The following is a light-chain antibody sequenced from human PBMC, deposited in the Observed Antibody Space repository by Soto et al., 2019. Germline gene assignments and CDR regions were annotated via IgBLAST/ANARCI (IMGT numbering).Light chain of an antibody. J-gene: IGKJ3*01. V-gene: IGKV4-1*01. CDR1: QSVLYSSNNKNY. CDR2: WAS. CDR3: QQYYSTPVT. Sequence: DIVMTQSPDSLAVSLGERATINCKSSQSVLYSSNNKNYLAWYQQKPGQSPKLLIYWASTRESGVPDRFSGSGSGTDFTLTISSLQAEDVAVYYCQQYYSTPVTFGPGTKVDIE.